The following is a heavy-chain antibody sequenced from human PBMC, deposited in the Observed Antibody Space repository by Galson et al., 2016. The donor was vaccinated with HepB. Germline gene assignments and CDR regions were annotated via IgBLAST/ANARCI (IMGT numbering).Heavy chain of an antibody. V-gene: IGHV3-15*07. D-gene: IGHD1-1*01. CDR2: IKAENAGGTI. J-gene: IGHJ4*02. CDR3: ALIRYTGFDY. Sequence: SLRLSCAASGFAVGNARMNWVRQAPGKGPEWVGRIKAENAGGTIDYAAPVKGRFTISRDDSKNMMYLEMNSLKNEDTGVYYCALIRYTGFDYWGQGTLVTVSS. CDR1: GFAVGNAR.